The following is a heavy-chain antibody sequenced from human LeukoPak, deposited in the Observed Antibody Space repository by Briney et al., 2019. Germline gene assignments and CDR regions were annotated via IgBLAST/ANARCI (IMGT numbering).Heavy chain of an antibody. CDR2: ISGNAYST. D-gene: IGHD1-14*01. J-gene: IGHJ6*02. CDR1: GFTFPTYA. V-gene: IGHV3-23*01. CDR3: AKVSGGGLYYDGMDV. Sequence: GGSLRLSCAASGFTFPTYAMSWVRQAPGKGLEWVSAISGNAYSTYYTDSVKGRFTISRDNSKNTLYLQIHSLRAEDTAVYYCAKVSGGGLYYDGMDVWGQGTTVTVSS.